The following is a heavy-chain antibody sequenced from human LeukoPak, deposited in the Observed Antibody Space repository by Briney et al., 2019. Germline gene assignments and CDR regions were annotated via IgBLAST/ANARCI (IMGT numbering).Heavy chain of an antibody. CDR1: GYTFTSYG. J-gene: IGHJ3*02. CDR3: ARGGYDYLWGSSPDAFDI. CDR2: ISAYNGNT. V-gene: IGHV1-18*01. Sequence: ASVKVSCKASGYTFTSYGITWLRQAPGQGLEWMGWISAYNGNTNYAQKVQGRVTMTTDTSTSTAYMELRSLRSDDTAVYYCARGGYDYLWGSSPDAFDIWGQGTMVTGSS. D-gene: IGHD3-16*01.